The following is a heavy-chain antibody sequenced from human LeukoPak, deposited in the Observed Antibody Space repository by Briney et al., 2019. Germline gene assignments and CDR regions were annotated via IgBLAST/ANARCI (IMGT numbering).Heavy chain of an antibody. CDR1: GGSFSGYY. V-gene: IGHV4-34*01. J-gene: IGHJ4*02. Sequence: SETLSLTCAVYGGSFSGYYWSWIRQPPVKGLEWIGEINHSGSTNYNPSLKSRVTISVDTSKNQFSLKLSSVTAADTAVYYCARRPPPKGSSWYGEDYWGQGTLVTVSS. CDR3: ARRPPPKGSSWYGEDY. D-gene: IGHD6-13*01. CDR2: INHSGST.